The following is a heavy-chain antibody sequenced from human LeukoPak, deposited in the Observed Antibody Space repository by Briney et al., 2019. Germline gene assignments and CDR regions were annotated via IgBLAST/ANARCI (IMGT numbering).Heavy chain of an antibody. CDR3: ARDNFGLVPQTGDYFDY. CDR1: GFTFSSYA. D-gene: IGHD3/OR15-3a*01. Sequence: GGSLRLSCAASGFTFSSYAMSWVRQAPGKGLEWVSAISGSGGSTYYADSVKGRFTISRDNSKNTLYLQMNSLRAEDTAVYYCARDNFGLVPQTGDYFDYWGQGTLVTVSS. J-gene: IGHJ4*02. V-gene: IGHV3-23*01. CDR2: ISGSGGST.